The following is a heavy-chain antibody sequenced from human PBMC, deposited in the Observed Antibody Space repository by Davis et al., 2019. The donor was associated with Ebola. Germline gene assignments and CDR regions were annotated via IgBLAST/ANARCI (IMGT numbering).Heavy chain of an antibody. CDR1: AVFINTDSHY. J-gene: IGHJ4*02. CDR3: ARGRRYSHGPPRY. CDR2: INHIGST. Sequence: LTPSCILSAVFINTDSHYCGCIRQPPGKALEWIAPINHIGSTNYNPSLKSRVTISVDTSKNQFSLKLSSVTAADTAVYYCARGRRYSHGPPRYWGQGTLVTVSS. D-gene: IGHD5-18*01. V-gene: IGHV4-39*07.